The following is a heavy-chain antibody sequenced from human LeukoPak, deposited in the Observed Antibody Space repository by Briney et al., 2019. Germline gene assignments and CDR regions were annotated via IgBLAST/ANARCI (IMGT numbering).Heavy chain of an antibody. CDR2: IYYSGST. D-gene: IGHD6-19*01. CDR3: ARGSGWSATYYYYYYMDV. J-gene: IGHJ6*03. CDR1: GGSISSYY. Sequence: SETLSLTCTVSGGSISSYYWSWIRQPPGKGLEWIGYIYYSGSTNYNPSLKSRVTISVDTSKNQFSLKLSSVTAADTAVYYCARGSGWSATYYYYYYMDVWGKGTTVTISS. V-gene: IGHV4-59*01.